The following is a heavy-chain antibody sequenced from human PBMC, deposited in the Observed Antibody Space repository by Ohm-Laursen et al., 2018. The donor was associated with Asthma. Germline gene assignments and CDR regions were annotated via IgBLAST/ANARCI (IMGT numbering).Heavy chain of an antibody. Sequence: SETLSLTCTVYGGSFSGYYWSWIRQPPGKGLEWIGEINHSGSTNYNPSLKSRVTISVDTSKNQFSLKLSSVTAADTAVYYCARGIHPGYYGMDVWGQGTTVTVSS. CDR3: ARGIHPGYYGMDV. D-gene: IGHD5-18*01. CDR1: GGSFSGYY. V-gene: IGHV4-34*01. J-gene: IGHJ6*02. CDR2: INHSGST.